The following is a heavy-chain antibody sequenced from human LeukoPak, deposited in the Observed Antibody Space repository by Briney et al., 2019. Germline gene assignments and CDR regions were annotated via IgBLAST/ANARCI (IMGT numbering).Heavy chain of an antibody. J-gene: IGHJ4*02. V-gene: IGHV3-9*01. D-gene: IGHD3-16*01. CDR2: ISWNSGSI. Sequence: GGSLRLSCAASGFTFDDYAMHWVRQAPGKGLEWVSGISWNSGSIGYADSVKGRFTISRDNAKNSLYLQMNSLRAEDTAFYYCAKGGYDPDYYFDYWGQGTLVTVSS. CDR3: AKGGYDPDYYFDY. CDR1: GFTFDDYA.